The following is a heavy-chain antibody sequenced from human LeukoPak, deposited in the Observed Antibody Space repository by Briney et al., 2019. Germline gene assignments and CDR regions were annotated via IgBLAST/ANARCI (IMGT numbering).Heavy chain of an antibody. CDR1: GYTFTRYY. V-gene: IGHV1-2*02. CDR3: VKGSLGGFVDY. D-gene: IGHD1-26*01. CDR2: INPNSGGT. J-gene: IGHJ4*02. Sequence: ASLKVSCKASGYTFTRYYMHWVRQAPGQGLEWMGWINPNSGGTNYAQKFQGRVTMTRDTSISTAYMELSRLRSDDTAVYYCVKGSLGGFVDYWGQGTLVTVSS.